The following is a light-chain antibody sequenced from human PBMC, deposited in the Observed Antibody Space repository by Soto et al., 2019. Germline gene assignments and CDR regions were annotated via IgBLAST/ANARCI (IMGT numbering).Light chain of an antibody. J-gene: IGLJ2*01. V-gene: IGLV3-21*01. CDR1: DIGSKG. CDR3: QVWDSGSSHVV. Sequence: SYELTQPPSVSVAPGKTASISCGGNDIGSKGVHGYQQKPGQAPVLVIYSDTDLPPVIPERFSGSNSATLATLTISRVEAGDEDDYYCQVWDSGSSHVVFGGGTKLTVL. CDR2: SDT.